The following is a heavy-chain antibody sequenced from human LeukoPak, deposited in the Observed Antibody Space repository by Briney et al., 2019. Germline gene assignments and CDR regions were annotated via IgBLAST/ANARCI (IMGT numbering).Heavy chain of an antibody. CDR2: IIPIFGTA. Sequence: SVKVSCKASGGTFSSYAISWVRQAPGQGLEWMGGIIPIFGTANYAQKFQGRVTITADKSTSTAYMELSSLRSEDTAVYYCARDPRIAAYRYFDYWGQGTLVTVSS. D-gene: IGHD6-13*01. V-gene: IGHV1-69*06. CDR1: GGTFSSYA. CDR3: ARDPRIAAYRYFDY. J-gene: IGHJ4*02.